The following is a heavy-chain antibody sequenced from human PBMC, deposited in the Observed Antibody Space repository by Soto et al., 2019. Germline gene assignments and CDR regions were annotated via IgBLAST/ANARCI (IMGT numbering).Heavy chain of an antibody. CDR3: AKDLARMSLDVSLLPF. V-gene: IGHV3-23*01. J-gene: IGHJ4*02. CDR1: GLTFSNYA. Sequence: GGSLRLSCAASGLTFSNYAMSWVRQAPGKGLEWVSGISDSGHSIYYADSVKGRFSISRDNSKNTLYLQMNGLRAEDTAVYYCAKDLARMSLDVSLLPFWGQGTRVTVSS. CDR2: ISDSGHSI. D-gene: IGHD3-10*01.